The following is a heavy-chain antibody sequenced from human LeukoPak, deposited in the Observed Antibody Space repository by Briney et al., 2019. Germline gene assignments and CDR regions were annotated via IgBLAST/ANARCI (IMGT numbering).Heavy chain of an antibody. CDR3: ARHRPGWGGYQTRYYYYYGMDV. CDR1: GGSFSGYY. Sequence: SETLSLTCAVYGGSFSGYYWSWIRQPPGKGLEWIGEINHSGSTNYNPSLKSRVTISVDTSKNQFSLKLSSVTAADTAVYYCARHRPGWGGYQTRYYYYYGMDVWGQGTTVTVSS. D-gene: IGHD3-3*01. V-gene: IGHV4-34*01. J-gene: IGHJ6*02. CDR2: INHSGST.